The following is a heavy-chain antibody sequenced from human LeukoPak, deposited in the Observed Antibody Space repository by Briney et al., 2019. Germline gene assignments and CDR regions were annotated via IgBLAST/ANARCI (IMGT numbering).Heavy chain of an antibody. CDR2: IYHSGST. CDR3: ASDYGDYVTGVSIWYFDL. V-gene: IGHV4-38-2*01. Sequence: KPSETLSLTCAVSGYSISSGYYRGLVRQPPGKGLEWVGSIYHSGSTYYNPSLKSRVTISVDTSKNQFSLKLSSVTAADTAVYYCASDYGDYVTGVSIWYFDLWGRGTLVTVSS. CDR1: GYSISSGYY. J-gene: IGHJ2*01. D-gene: IGHD4-17*01.